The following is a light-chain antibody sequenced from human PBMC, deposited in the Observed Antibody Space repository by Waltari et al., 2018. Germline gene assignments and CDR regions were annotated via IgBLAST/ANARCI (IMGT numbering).Light chain of an antibody. V-gene: IGKV3-20*01. J-gene: IGKJ1*01. CDR3: QQYGSSPRT. CDR2: AAS. CDR1: QSVSSSY. Sequence: IVLTQSPGTLSLSPGDRATLSCRASQSVSSSYLGWYQQKPGQAPRLLIYAASSRATGIPDRFRGSGSGTDFTLPISRLEPEDFAVYYCQQYGSSPRTFGQGTKVEIK.